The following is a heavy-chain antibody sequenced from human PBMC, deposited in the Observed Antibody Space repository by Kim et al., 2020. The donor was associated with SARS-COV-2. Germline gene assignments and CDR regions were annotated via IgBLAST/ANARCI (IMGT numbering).Heavy chain of an antibody. CDR2: IYYSGST. CDR3: ARGYYYGSGSYYLALDY. V-gene: IGHV4-39*07. Sequence: SETLSLTCTVSGGSISSSSYYWGWIRQPPGKGLEWIGSIYYSGSTYYNPSLKSRVTISVDTSKNQFSLKLSSVTAADTAVYYCARGYYYGSGSYYLALDYWGQGTLVTVSS. J-gene: IGHJ4*02. D-gene: IGHD3-10*01. CDR1: GGSISSSSYY.